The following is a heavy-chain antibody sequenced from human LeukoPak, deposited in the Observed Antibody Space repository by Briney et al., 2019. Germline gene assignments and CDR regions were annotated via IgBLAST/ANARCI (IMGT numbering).Heavy chain of an antibody. CDR3: ARAEVLPDFYDTSGGFDY. V-gene: IGHV4-61*05. J-gene: IGHJ4*02. CDR2: IYYSGST. D-gene: IGHD3-22*01. Sequence: SETLSLTCTVSGGSISSSSYYWGWIRQPPGKGLEWIGYIYYSGSTNYNPSLKSRVTISVDTSKNQFSLKLSSVTAADTAVYYCARAEVLPDFYDTSGGFDYWGQGTLVTVSS. CDR1: GGSISSSSYY.